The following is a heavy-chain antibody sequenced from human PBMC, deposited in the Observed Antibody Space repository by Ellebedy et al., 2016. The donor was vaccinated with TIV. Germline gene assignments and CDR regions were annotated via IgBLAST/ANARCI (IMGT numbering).Heavy chain of an antibody. J-gene: IGHJ4*02. Sequence: GGSLRLSXAASGFTFSSYAMHWVRQAPGKGLEWVAVISYDGSNKYYADSVKGRFTISRDNSKNTLYLQMNSLRAEDTAVYYCARDWRSDHWGQGTLVTVSS. CDR2: ISYDGSNK. CDR3: ARDWRSDH. CDR1: GFTFSSYA. D-gene: IGHD3-10*01. V-gene: IGHV3-30*14.